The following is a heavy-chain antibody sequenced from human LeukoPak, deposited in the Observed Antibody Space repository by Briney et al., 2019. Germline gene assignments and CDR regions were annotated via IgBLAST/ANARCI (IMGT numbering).Heavy chain of an antibody. CDR1: GYTFTSYG. Sequence: GASVKVSCKTSGYTFTSYGISWVRQAPGQGLEWMGWISAYNGNTNYAQKLQGRVTMTTDTSTSTAYMELRSLRSDDTAVYYCAREIPWRTLTGRGNWFDPWGQGTLVTVSS. J-gene: IGHJ5*02. CDR3: AREIPWRTLTGRGNWFDP. CDR2: ISAYNGNT. D-gene: IGHD1-14*01. V-gene: IGHV1-18*01.